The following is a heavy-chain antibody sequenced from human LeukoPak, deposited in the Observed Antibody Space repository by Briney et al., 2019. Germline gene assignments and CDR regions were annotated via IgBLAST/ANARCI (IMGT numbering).Heavy chain of an antibody. D-gene: IGHD3-22*01. Sequence: ASVKVSCKASGYTFTSYGISWVRQAPGQGLEWMGWISAYNGNTNYAQKLQDRVTMTTDTSTSTAYMELRSLRSDDTAVYYCARDPKTRYYDSSGYYFDYWGQGTLVTVSS. CDR3: ARDPKTRYYDSSGYYFDY. CDR2: ISAYNGNT. CDR1: GYTFTSYG. V-gene: IGHV1-18*01. J-gene: IGHJ4*02.